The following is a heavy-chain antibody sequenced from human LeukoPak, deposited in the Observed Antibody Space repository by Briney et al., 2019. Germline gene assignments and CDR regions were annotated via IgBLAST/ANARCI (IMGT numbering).Heavy chain of an antibody. CDR2: INAGNGNT. CDR1: GYTFSSYA. J-gene: IGHJ4*02. Sequence: PGASVKVSCKASGYTFSSYAMYWVRQAPGQRLEWMGWINAGNGNTKYSQKFQDRVTITSDTSASTAYMELSSLRSEDTAVYYCAIHCSGGSCSRSYYFGYWGQGTLVTVSS. CDR3: AIHCSGGSCSRSYYFGY. V-gene: IGHV1-3*01. D-gene: IGHD2-15*01.